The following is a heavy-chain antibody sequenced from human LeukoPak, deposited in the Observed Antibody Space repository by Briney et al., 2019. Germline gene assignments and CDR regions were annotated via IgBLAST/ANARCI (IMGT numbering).Heavy chain of an antibody. D-gene: IGHD5-18*01. Sequence: GGSLRLSSAASGFTFSSYVMHWVRQAPGKGLEWVAVISYDGSNKYYADSVKGRFTISRDNSKNTLYVQMNSLRAEDTAVYYCAREMDTAMVFDYWGQGTLVTVSS. CDR2: ISYDGSNK. CDR3: AREMDTAMVFDY. V-gene: IGHV3-30-3*01. CDR1: GFTFSSYV. J-gene: IGHJ4*02.